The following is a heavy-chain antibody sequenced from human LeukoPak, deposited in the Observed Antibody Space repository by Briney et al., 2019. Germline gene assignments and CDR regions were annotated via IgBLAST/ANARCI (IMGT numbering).Heavy chain of an antibody. CDR2: ISGSGGST. CDR1: GFTFSSYG. V-gene: IGHV3-23*01. J-gene: IGHJ4*02. CDR3: AKDSYYYGSGSYYLEGPALSFDY. Sequence: PGGSLRLSCAASGFTFSSYGMSWVRQAPGKGLEWVSAISGSGGSTYYADSVKGRSTISRDNSKNTLYLQMNSLRAEDTAVYYCAKDSYYYGSGSYYLEGPALSFDYWGQGTLVTVSS. D-gene: IGHD3-10*01.